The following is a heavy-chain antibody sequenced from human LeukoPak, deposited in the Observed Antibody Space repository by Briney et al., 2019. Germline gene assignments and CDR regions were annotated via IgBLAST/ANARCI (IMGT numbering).Heavy chain of an antibody. J-gene: IGHJ6*02. V-gene: IGHV1-69*04. Sequence: SVKVSCKASGGTFSSYAISWVRQAPGQGLEWMGRIIPILGIANYAQKFQGRVTITADKSTSTAYMELSSLRSEDTAVYYCARGQYDILTGYHYSYGMDVWGQGTTVTVSS. CDR1: GGTFSSYA. CDR3: ARGQYDILTGYHYSYGMDV. D-gene: IGHD3-9*01. CDR2: IIPILGIA.